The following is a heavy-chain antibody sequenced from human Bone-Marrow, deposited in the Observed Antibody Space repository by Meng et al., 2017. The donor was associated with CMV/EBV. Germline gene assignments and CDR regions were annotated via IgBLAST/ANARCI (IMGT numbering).Heavy chain of an antibody. V-gene: IGHV3-21*01. D-gene: IGHD3-22*01. J-gene: IGHJ6*01. CDR2: ISSSSSYI. CDR3: ARVPPYYVSYYGMDV. CDR1: GFTFSSYS. Sequence: GGSLRLSCAASGFTFSSYSMNWVRQAPGKGLEWVSYISSSSSYIYYADSVKGRFTISRDNAKNSLYLLMKSLRAEDTAVYYCARVPPYYVSYYGMDVWGQGTTVTVSS.